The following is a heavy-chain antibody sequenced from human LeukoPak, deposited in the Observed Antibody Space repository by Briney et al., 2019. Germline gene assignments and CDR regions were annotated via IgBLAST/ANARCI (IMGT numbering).Heavy chain of an antibody. CDR1: GGSISRRSYY. J-gene: IGHJ6*03. D-gene: IGHD5-12*01. Sequence: PSETLSLTCTVSGGSISRRSYYWGWIRQPPGKGLEWIGIIYSSGSTYSNPSLKSRVTISVDTSKNQFSLKLSSVTAADTAVYYCASGPYSGYGHTILYYYYYMDVWGKGTTVTVSS. CDR3: ASGPYSGYGHTILYYYYYMDV. V-gene: IGHV4-39*07. CDR2: IYSSGST.